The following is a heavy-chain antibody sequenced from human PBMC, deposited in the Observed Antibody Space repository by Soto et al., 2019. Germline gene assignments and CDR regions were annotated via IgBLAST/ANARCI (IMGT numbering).Heavy chain of an antibody. CDR3: ARQRYYYGSQPGWFDP. CDR2: IDPSDSYT. Sequence: GESLKISCKGSGYSFTSYWISWVRQMPGKGLEWMGRIDPSDSYTNYSPSFQGHVTISADKSISTAYLQWSSLKASDTAMYYCARQRYYYGSQPGWFDPWGQGTLVTVSS. D-gene: IGHD3-10*01. J-gene: IGHJ5*02. CDR1: GYSFTSYW. V-gene: IGHV5-10-1*01.